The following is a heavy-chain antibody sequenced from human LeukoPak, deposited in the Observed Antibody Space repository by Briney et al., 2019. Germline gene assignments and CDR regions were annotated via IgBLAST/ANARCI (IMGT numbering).Heavy chain of an antibody. J-gene: IGHJ6*02. CDR2: IYPVDSDI. Sequence: PGESLKISCKASGFSFTFTKNWIGWVRQVPGKGLEWMGIIYPVDSDIRYNPSFQGQVTISVDMSISTTYLQWSSLKASDTAIYYCARHLATVTASRQYYYYGMDVWGQGATVTVSS. D-gene: IGHD4-17*01. CDR3: ARHLATVTASRQYYYYGMDV. V-gene: IGHV5-51*01. CDR1: GFSFTFTKNW.